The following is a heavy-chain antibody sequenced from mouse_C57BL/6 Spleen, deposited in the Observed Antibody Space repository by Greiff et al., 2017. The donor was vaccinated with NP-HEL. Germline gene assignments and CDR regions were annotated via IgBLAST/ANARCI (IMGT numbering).Heavy chain of an antibody. Sequence: EVMLVESGGGLVKPGGSLKLSCAASGFTFSDSGMHWVRQAPEKGLEWVAYISSGSSTIYYADTVKGRFTISRDNAKNTLFLQMTSLRSEDTAMYYCARGDTSYYFDYWGQGTTLTVSS. CDR1: GFTFSDSG. CDR2: ISSGSSTI. J-gene: IGHJ2*01. CDR3: ARGDTSYYFDY. V-gene: IGHV5-17*01.